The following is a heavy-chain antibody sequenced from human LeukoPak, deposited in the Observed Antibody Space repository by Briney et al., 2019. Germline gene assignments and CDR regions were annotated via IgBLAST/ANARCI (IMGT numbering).Heavy chain of an antibody. CDR3: AAWPSGGQGFDC. Sequence: RASVKVSCKASGYIFTGYYMHWVRQAPGQALEWMGWINPNSGGTNYAQKLQGRVTMTRDTSISTAYMELSRLRSDDTAVYYCAAWPSGGQGFDCWGQGTLVTVSS. J-gene: IGHJ4*02. V-gene: IGHV1-2*02. CDR1: GYIFTGYY. D-gene: IGHD3-10*01. CDR2: INPNSGGT.